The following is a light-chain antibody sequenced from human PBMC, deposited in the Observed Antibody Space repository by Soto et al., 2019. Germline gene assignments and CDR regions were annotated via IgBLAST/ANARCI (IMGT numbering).Light chain of an antibody. CDR3: QQFNSYPHS. V-gene: IGKV1-13*02. CDR2: DAS. J-gene: IGKJ2*01. CDR1: QDIRSA. Sequence: AIQLTQSPSSLSASVGDRVTITCRASQDIRSALAWYQRKPGKAPKLLIYDASSLESGVPSRFSGSGSGTDFTLTISSLQPEDFAIYYCQQFNSYPHSFGQGTKLEIK.